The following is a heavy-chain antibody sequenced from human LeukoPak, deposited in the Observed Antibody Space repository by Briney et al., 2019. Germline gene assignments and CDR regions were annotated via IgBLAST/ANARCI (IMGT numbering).Heavy chain of an antibody. CDR3: AKDFVPAPVATRSFAY. J-gene: IGHJ4*02. CDR1: GFTFDDYA. Sequence: GGSLRLSCAASGFTFDDYAMHWVRQAPGKGLEWVSGISWNGGSIGYADSVKGRFTISRDNGKNSLYLQMNSLSAEDTALYYCAKDFVPAPVATRSFAYWGQGTLVTPSS. CDR2: ISWNGGSI. V-gene: IGHV3-9*01. D-gene: IGHD2-2*01.